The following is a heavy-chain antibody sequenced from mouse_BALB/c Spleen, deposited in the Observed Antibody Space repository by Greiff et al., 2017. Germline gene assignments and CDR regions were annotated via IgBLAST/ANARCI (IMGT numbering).Heavy chain of an antibody. Sequence: VQLKQSGPELVKPGASVKMSCKASGYTFTSYVMHWVKQKPGQGLEWIGYINPYNDGTKYNEKFKGKATLTSDKSSSTAYMELSSLTSEDSAVYNCAKGGDYYFEYRGEGTTLTVSP. J-gene: IGHJ2*01. CDR3: AKGGDYYFEY. CDR2: INPYNDGT. V-gene: IGHV1-14*01. D-gene: IGHD2-13*01. CDR1: GYTFTSYV.